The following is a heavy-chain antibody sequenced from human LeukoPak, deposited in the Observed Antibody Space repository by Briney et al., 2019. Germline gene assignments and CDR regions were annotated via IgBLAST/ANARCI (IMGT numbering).Heavy chain of an antibody. D-gene: IGHD6-19*01. CDR1: GFTFSTYS. CDR3: ANEGGSSGRNGFFRY. J-gene: IGHJ1*01. Sequence: PGGSLRLSCAASGFTFSTYSMNWLRQAPGKELEWVSAISDNSIYIYYADSVKGRFTTSRDNAKNSLYLQMNSLRAEDTAVYYCANEGGSSGRNGFFRYWGQGTLVIVSS. CDR2: ISDNSIYI. V-gene: IGHV3-21*01.